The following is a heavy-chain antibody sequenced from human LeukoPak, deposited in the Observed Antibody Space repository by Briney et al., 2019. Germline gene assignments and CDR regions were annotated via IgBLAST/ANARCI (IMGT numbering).Heavy chain of an antibody. CDR3: ARGRNYDPKIDF. CDR1: GGSVSSDSDY. CDR2: IYNSRST. Sequence: SETLSLTCTVSGGSVSSDSDYWSRIRQPLGKGLEWVGYIYNSRSTNYSPSLKSRVTISIDTSNNQFSLKLTSVTAADTAVYYCARGRNYDPKIDFWGRGTLVSVSS. V-gene: IGHV4-61*01. J-gene: IGHJ2*01. D-gene: IGHD1-7*01.